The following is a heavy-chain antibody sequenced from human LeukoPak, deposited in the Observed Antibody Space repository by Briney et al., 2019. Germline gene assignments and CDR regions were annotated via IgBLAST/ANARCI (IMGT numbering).Heavy chain of an antibody. CDR1: GFTFSSYA. Sequence: GRSLRLSCAASGFTFSSYAMHWVRQAPGKGLEWVAVISYDGSSKYYADSVKGRFTISRDNPKNTLYLQMNSLRAEDTAVYYCARSRSYVLRFLEWLLSPLDYWGQGTLVTVSS. CDR3: ARSRSYVLRFLEWLLSPLDY. V-gene: IGHV3-30-3*01. CDR2: ISYDGSSK. J-gene: IGHJ4*02. D-gene: IGHD3-3*01.